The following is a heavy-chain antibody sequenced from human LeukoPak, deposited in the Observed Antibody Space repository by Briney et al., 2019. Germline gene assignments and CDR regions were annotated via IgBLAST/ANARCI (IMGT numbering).Heavy chain of an antibody. V-gene: IGHV1-2*02. CDR2: INPKSGGA. Sequence: ASVKVSCKASGGTFSSYAISWVRQAPGQGLEWMGWINPKSGGANYAQKFQGRVTMTGDTSISTAYMELSRLRSDDTAVYYCARGERYYYDSSGYNPFDYWGQGTLVTVSS. CDR1: GGTFSSYA. J-gene: IGHJ4*02. D-gene: IGHD3-22*01. CDR3: ARGERYYYDSSGYNPFDY.